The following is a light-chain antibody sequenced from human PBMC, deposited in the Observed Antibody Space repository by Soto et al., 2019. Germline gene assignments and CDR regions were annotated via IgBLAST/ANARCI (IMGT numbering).Light chain of an antibody. Sequence: EIVMTQSPATLSVSPGERATLSCRASQSVSSNLASYQQQPAQDARLLIYGAATSATAIPARCIGSGSGTEFTLTIISLQSEDVAVYYCQQYNDWPPYTFGEGTKLEIK. CDR1: QSVSSN. CDR3: QQYNDWPPYT. J-gene: IGKJ2*01. CDR2: GAA. V-gene: IGKV3-15*01.